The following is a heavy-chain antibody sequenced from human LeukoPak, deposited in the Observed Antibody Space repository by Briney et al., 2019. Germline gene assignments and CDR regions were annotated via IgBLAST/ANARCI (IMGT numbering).Heavy chain of an antibody. J-gene: IGHJ6*02. V-gene: IGHV4-34*01. CDR3: ARVSGSYQGLYYYYGMDV. CDR1: SGSLRNYY. CDR2: VSHRGST. D-gene: IGHD1-26*01. Sequence: SSETLSLTCAVYSGSLRNYYWTWIRQPPDKGLEWIGEVSHRGSTNYNPSLKSRVTISVDTSKNQFFLKLSSVTAADTAVYYCARVSGSYQGLYYYYGMDVWGQGTTVTVSS.